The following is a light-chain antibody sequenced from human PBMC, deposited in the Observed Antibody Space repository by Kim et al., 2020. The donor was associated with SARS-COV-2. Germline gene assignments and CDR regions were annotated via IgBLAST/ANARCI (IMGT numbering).Light chain of an antibody. J-gene: IGKJ5*01. Sequence: LSLSPGETATLSCMGGQSVGTYLTWYQQKPGQAPRLLIYDASKRATDIPARFRGSGSGTDFTLTIGTLEPEDAAVDYCQQRGNFGQGTRLEIK. CDR3: QQRGN. CDR1: QSVGTY. CDR2: DAS. V-gene: IGKV3-11*01.